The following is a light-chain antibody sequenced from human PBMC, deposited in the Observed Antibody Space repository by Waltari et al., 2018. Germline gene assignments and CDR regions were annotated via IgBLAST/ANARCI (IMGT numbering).Light chain of an antibody. Sequence: EIVLTQSPGTQSLSPGERATPSCRASQSVSSSYLAWYQQKPGQAPRLLIYGASSRATGIPDRFSGSGSGTDFTLTISRLEPEDFAVYYCQQYGTSPWTFGQGTKVEIK. CDR1: QSVSSSY. J-gene: IGKJ1*01. V-gene: IGKV3-20*01. CDR2: GAS. CDR3: QQYGTSPWT.